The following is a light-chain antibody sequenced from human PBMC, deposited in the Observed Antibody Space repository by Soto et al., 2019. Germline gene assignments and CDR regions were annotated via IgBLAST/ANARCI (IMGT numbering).Light chain of an antibody. V-gene: IGLV2-14*01. J-gene: IGLJ3*02. CDR3: SSYTSRSTWV. Sequence: QSVLTQPASVSGSPGQSITISCTGTSSDVGGYNYVSWYQQHPGKAPKLMIYEVSNRPSGVSNRFSGSKSGNTASLTISGLQAEDEADYYCSSYTSRSTWVFGGGTQVTVL. CDR1: SSDVGGYNY. CDR2: EVS.